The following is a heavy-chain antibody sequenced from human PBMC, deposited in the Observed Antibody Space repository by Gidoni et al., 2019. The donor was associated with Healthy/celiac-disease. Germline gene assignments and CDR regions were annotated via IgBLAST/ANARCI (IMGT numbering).Heavy chain of an antibody. Sequence: QVQLVQSGTEVKKPRASVKVSCKAAGYTFSSYDINWVRQATGQGLEWMGWMNPNSGNTGYAQKFQGRVTMTRNTSISTAYMELSSLRSEDTAVYYCARDLQYYGSGSYYKDWGQGTLVTVSS. J-gene: IGHJ4*02. CDR2: MNPNSGNT. CDR1: GYTFSSYD. V-gene: IGHV1-8*01. D-gene: IGHD3-10*01. CDR3: ARDLQYYGSGSYYKD.